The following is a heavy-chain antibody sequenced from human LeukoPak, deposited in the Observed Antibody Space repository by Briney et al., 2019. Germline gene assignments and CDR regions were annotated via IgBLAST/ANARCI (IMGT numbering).Heavy chain of an antibody. CDR2: IRSKAYGGTT. Sequence: GGSLRLSCTASGFTFGDYAMSWVRQAPGKGLEWVGFIRSKAYGGTTEYAASVKGRFTISRDDSKNTLYLQMNSLKTEDTAVYYCTTDPSSYYDSSGYYFDYWGQGTLVTVSS. CDR3: TTDPSSYYDSSGYYFDY. CDR1: GFTFGDYA. V-gene: IGHV3-49*04. J-gene: IGHJ4*02. D-gene: IGHD3-22*01.